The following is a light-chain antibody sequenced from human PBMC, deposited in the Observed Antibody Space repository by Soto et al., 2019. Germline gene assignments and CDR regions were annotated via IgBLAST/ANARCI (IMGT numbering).Light chain of an antibody. CDR1: QGISSY. V-gene: IGKV1-8*01. J-gene: IGKJ1*01. CDR2: AAS. Sequence: AIRMTQSPSSLSASTGDRVTITCRASQGISSYLAWYQQKPGKAPKLLIYAASTLQSGVPSRFSGSGSGTDLTLTISCLQSEDFATYYCQQYYSYPNTFGQGTKVDIK. CDR3: QQYYSYPNT.